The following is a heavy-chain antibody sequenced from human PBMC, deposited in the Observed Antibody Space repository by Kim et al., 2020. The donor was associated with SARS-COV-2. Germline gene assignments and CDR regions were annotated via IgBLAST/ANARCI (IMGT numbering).Heavy chain of an antibody. CDR1: GYTLTELS. D-gene: IGHD5-18*01. J-gene: IGHJ3*02. Sequence: ASVKVSCKVSGYTLTELSMHWVRQAPGKGLEWMGGFDPEDGETIYAQKFQGRVTMTEDTSTDTANMELSRLRSEDTAVYYCATNTASGLEVFDIWGQGAMFPVAS. CDR2: FDPEDGET. CDR3: ATNTASGLEVFDI. V-gene: IGHV1-24*01.